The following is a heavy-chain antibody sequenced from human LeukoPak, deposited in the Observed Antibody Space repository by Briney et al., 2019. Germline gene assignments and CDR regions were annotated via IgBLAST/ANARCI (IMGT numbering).Heavy chain of an antibody. CDR1: GYTFTGYY. D-gene: IGHD6-19*01. CDR2: INPNSGGT. J-gene: IGHJ4*02. CDR3: ARTGVAVAGRNFDY. Sequence: ASVKVSCEASGYTFTGYYMHWVRQAPGQGLEWMGWINPNSGGTNYAQKFQGRVTMTRDTSISTAYMELSRLRSDDTAVYYCARTGVAVAGRNFDYWGQGTLVTVSS. V-gene: IGHV1-2*02.